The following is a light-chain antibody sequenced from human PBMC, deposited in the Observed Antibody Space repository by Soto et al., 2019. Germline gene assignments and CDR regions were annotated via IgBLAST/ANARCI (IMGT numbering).Light chain of an antibody. V-gene: IGKV1-5*03. CDR2: KAS. J-gene: IGKJ1*01. Sequence: DIKMTQSPSTLSASMGDRVTITCRASQSVSGWLAWYQQKPGKPPKLLIYKASTLEGGVPSRFSGSGSGTEFTLTISSLQPDDFATYYCQQFHTFPGTFGQGTNVDVK. CDR1: QSVSGW. CDR3: QQFHTFPGT.